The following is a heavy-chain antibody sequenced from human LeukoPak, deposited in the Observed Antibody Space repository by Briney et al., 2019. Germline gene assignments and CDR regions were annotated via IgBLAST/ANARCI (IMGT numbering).Heavy chain of an antibody. J-gene: IGHJ3*01. CDR1: GGSYRSQY. Sequence: PSVSLSLTCTVSGGSYRSQYWSWIRQPPGKGLEWIGFIRNGGRTSYNPSLKTRVTISVGTSKNECSLKLSSVTAADTAVYYCVGRNAFDFWGEGTMVTFS. CDR2: IRNGGRT. V-gene: IGHV4-59*08. CDR3: VGRNAFDF.